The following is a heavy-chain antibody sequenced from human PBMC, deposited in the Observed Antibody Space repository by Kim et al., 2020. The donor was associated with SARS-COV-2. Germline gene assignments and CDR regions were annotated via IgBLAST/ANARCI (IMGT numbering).Heavy chain of an antibody. Sequence: GGSLRLSCAVSGLTLRTYWMTWVRRAPGKGLEWVAHIKQDGSAKYYVDSVKGRFTISRDNAKNSVDMQMNSLRAEDTAVYYCAREIDKTGGFDIWGQGTMVTVSS. CDR1: GLTLRTYW. D-gene: IGHD1-26*01. CDR2: IKQDGSAK. CDR3: AREIDKTGGFDI. V-gene: IGHV3-7*01. J-gene: IGHJ3*02.